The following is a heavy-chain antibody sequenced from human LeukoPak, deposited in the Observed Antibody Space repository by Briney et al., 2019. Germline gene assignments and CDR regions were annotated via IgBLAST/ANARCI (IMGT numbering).Heavy chain of an antibody. V-gene: IGHV3-30*02. J-gene: IGHJ1*01. CDR2: IQYDGNNK. Sequence: GGSLRLSCAASGFSFTSYGMHWVRQAPGKGLEWVAFIQYDGNNKYYADSVKGRFTICRDNSKNTLYLQMNSLRAEDTAVYYCAKDRSGPAEHWGQGTLVTVSS. CDR1: GFSFTSYG. CDR3: AKDRSGPAEH.